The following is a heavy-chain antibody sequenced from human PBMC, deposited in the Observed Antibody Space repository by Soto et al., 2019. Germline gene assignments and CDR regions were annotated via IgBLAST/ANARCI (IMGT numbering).Heavy chain of an antibody. CDR1: GGSISSSSYY. Sequence: PSETLSLTCTVSGGSISSSSYYWGWIRQPPGKGLEWIGSIYYSGSTYYNPSLKSRVTISVDTSKNQFSLKLSSVTAADTAVYYCANIVVVPAATLTGAFDIWGQGTMVTVS. CDR2: IYYSGST. V-gene: IGHV4-39*01. D-gene: IGHD2-2*01. J-gene: IGHJ3*02. CDR3: ANIVVVPAATLTGAFDI.